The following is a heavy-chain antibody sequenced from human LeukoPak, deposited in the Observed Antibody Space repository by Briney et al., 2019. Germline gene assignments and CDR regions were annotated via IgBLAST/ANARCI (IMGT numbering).Heavy chain of an antibody. CDR1: GFTFSNYA. J-gene: IGHJ4*02. V-gene: IGHV3-23*01. CDR2: ISGSGGYT. Sequence: PGGSLRLSCAASGFTFSNYAVSWVRQAPGKGLEWVSAISGSGGYTYYADSVKGRFTISRDNAKNTLYLQMNSLRAEDTAVYYCAKAAPLSTSCYGHWGQGTLVTVSS. D-gene: IGHD2-2*01. CDR3: AKAAPLSTSCYGH.